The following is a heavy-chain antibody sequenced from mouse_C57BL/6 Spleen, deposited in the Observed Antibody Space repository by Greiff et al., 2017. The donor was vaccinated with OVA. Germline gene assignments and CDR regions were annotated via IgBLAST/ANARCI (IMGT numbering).Heavy chain of an antibody. CDR2: INPNNGGT. Sequence: VHVKQSGPELVKPGASVKISCKASGYTFTDYYMNWVKQSHGKSLEWIGDINPNNGGTSYNQKFKGKATLTVDKSSSTAYMELRSLTSEDSAVYYCARAYYGSSYDFDYWGQGTTLTVSS. D-gene: IGHD1-1*01. J-gene: IGHJ2*01. V-gene: IGHV1-26*01. CDR1: GYTFTDYY. CDR3: ARAYYGSSYDFDY.